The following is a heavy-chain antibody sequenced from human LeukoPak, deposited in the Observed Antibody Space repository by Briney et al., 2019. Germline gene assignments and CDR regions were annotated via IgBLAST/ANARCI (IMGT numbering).Heavy chain of an antibody. CDR3: ARESIVVVTAMDY. CDR2: ISCDGSNK. CDR1: GFTFSSYA. V-gene: IGHV3-30-3*01. D-gene: IGHD2-21*02. Sequence: GGSLRLSCAASGFTFSSYAMHWVRQAPGKGLEWVAVISCDGSNKYYADSVKGRFTISRDNSKNTLYLQMNSLRAEDTAVYYCARESIVVVTAMDYWGQGTLVTVSS. J-gene: IGHJ4*02.